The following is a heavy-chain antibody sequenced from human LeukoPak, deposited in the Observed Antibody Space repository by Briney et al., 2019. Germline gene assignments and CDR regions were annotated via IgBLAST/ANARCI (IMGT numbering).Heavy chain of an antibody. CDR1: GFTFTNYA. J-gene: IGHJ4*02. Sequence: GRSLRLSCAASGFTFTNYAIHWVRQAPGKGLEWVTVISYDGSNKYYADSVKGRFTISRDNSKNTLYLQMDSLRAEDTAVYYGARDVRRTYCSGGSCYPLDSWGQGTLVTVSS. CDR2: ISYDGSNK. V-gene: IGHV3-30-3*01. D-gene: IGHD2-15*01. CDR3: ARDVRRTYCSGGSCYPLDS.